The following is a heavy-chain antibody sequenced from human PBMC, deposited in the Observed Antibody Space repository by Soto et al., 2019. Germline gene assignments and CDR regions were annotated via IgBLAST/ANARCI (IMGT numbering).Heavy chain of an antibody. CDR1: GFTFSSYA. Sequence: QVQLVESGGGVVQPGRSLRLSCAASGFTFSSYAMHWDRQAPGKGLEWVAVISYDGSNKYYADSVKGRFTISRDNSKNTLYLQMNSLRAEDTAVYYCARASSSGWWVLGWFDPWGQGTLVTVSS. CDR2: ISYDGSNK. D-gene: IGHD6-19*01. V-gene: IGHV3-30-3*01. J-gene: IGHJ5*02. CDR3: ARASSSGWWVLGWFDP.